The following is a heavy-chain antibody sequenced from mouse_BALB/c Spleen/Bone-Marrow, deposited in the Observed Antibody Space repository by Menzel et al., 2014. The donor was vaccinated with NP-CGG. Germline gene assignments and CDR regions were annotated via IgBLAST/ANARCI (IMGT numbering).Heavy chain of an antibody. CDR3: TRRGRGYAMGY. CDR2: IRLKSNNYAT. CDR1: GFTFSNYW. V-gene: IGHV6-6*02. J-gene: IGHJ4*01. Sequence: EVKVEESGGGLVQPGGSMKLSCVASGFTFSNYWMNWVRQSPEKGLEWVAEIRLKSNNYATHYAESVKGRFTISRDDSKSSVYLQMNNLRAEDTDIYYCTRRGRGYAMGYWGQGTSVTVSS.